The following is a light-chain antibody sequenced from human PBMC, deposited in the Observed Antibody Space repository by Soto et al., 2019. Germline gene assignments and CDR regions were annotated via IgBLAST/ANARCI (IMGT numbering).Light chain of an antibody. J-gene: IGKJ4*01. CDR1: QDISKY. V-gene: IGKV1-33*01. Sequence: DIQMTQSPSSLSASVGDRVTITCLASQDISKYLNWYQQKSGKPPKLLINDASNLEQGVPSRFSGSGSGTVFALTISSLQPEDIATYYCQQYDSRLYTLIFGGGTTVEIK. CDR3: QQYDSRLYTLI. CDR2: DAS.